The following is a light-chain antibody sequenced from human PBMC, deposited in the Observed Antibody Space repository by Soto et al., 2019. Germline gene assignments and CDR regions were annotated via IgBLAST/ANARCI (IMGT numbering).Light chain of an antibody. CDR3: QQYENSPWT. CDR1: QSVSSTY. V-gene: IGKV3-20*01. J-gene: IGKJ1*01. Sequence: EIVLTQSPGTLSLSPVERATLSCRSSQSVSSTYLAWYQQKLGQAPRLLVYGTSSRATGIPARFSGSGSGTDFTLSISRLEPEDFGVYYCQQYENSPWTFGQGTKVDIK. CDR2: GTS.